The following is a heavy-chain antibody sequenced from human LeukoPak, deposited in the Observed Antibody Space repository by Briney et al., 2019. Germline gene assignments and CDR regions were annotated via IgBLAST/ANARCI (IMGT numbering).Heavy chain of an antibody. J-gene: IGHJ4*02. CDR3: AREQGIYYYDRCGFDY. CDR1: GGSISSYY. D-gene: IGHD3-22*01. Sequence: SETLSLTCTVSGGSISSYYWSWIPQPPGKGLEWIGYIYYSGSTNYNPSLQSRVTISVDTTKNQFSLKLSSVTASDTPRYYCAREQGIYYYDRCGFDYWVEGTLVALP. V-gene: IGHV4-59*01. CDR2: IYYSGST.